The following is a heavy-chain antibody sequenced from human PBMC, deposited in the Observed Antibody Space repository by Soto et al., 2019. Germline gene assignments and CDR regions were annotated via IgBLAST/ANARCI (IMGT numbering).Heavy chain of an antibody. V-gene: IGHV3-30-3*01. J-gene: IGHJ5*02. D-gene: IGHD2-15*01. Sequence: GGSLRLSCAASAFSFNTYAMHWVRQAPGKGLEWVTVISNDGSNKFYADFVKGRFTISRDNSMNTLYLQVNSLRDEDTAVYYCAGSASGGKNWFDPWGQGTLVTVSS. CDR1: AFSFNTYA. CDR3: AGSASGGKNWFDP. CDR2: ISNDGSNK.